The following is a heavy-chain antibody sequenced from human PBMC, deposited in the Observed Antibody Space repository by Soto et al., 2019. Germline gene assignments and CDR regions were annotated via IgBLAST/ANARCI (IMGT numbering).Heavy chain of an antibody. CDR1: GGSISSGDYY. CDR3: ARLRIYYDSSGYFYPDY. J-gene: IGHJ4*02. V-gene: IGHV4-30-4*01. Sequence: SETLSLTCTVSGGSISSGDYYWSWIRQPPGKGLEWIGYIYYSGSTYYNPSLKSRVTISVDTSKNQFSLKLSSVTAADTAVYYCARLRIYYDSSGYFYPDYWGQGTLVTVSS. CDR2: IYYSGST. D-gene: IGHD3-22*01.